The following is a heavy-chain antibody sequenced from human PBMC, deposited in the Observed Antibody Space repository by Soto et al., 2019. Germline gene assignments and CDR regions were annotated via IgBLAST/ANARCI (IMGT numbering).Heavy chain of an antibody. J-gene: IGHJ5*02. Sequence: ASVKVSCKASGYTFTSYDINWGRRATGQRLELMGWMNPNSGNTAYAQKFQGRVTMTRNTSISTAYMELSSLSSEDTAVYYGARLKQDYAVAWGQGTLVTVSS. V-gene: IGHV1-8*01. CDR2: MNPNSGNT. CDR1: GYTFTSYD. D-gene: IGHD3-16*01. CDR3: ARLKQDYAVA.